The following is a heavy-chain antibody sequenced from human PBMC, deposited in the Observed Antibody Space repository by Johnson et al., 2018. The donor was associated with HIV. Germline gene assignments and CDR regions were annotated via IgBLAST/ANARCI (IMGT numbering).Heavy chain of an antibody. CDR2: INNSGGGT. D-gene: IGHD2-8*02. V-gene: IGHV3-23*04. J-gene: IGHJ3*02. CDR1: GFTFDDYA. Sequence: VQLVESGGGLVQPGRSLRLSCAASGFTFDDYAMHWVRQAPGKGLEWVSGINNSGGGTYYADSVSGQFTISRDNSKNTLYLQMNSLKTEDTAVYYCTTDIPVIVLGGPDIWGQG. CDR3: TTDIPVIVLGGPDI.